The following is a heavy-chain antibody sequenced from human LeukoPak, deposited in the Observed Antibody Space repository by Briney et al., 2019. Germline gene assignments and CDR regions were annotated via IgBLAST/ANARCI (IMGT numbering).Heavy chain of an antibody. V-gene: IGHV3-7*01. CDR1: GFTFSSYW. CDR3: ARDRASYYDSSGSRAYYYYYMDV. D-gene: IGHD3-22*01. Sequence: PGGSLRLSCAASGFTFSSYWMSWVRQAPGKGLEWVANIKQDGSEKYYVDSVKGRFTISRDNAKNSLYLQMNSLRAEDTAVYYCARDRASYYDSSGSRAYYYYYMDVWGKGTTVTVSS. J-gene: IGHJ6*03. CDR2: IKQDGSEK.